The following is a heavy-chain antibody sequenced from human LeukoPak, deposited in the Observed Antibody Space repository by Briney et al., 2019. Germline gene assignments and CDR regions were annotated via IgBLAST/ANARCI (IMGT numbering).Heavy chain of an antibody. CDR1: GFTFSSYA. Sequence: GGSLRLSCAASGFTFSSYAMHWVRQAPGKGLEWVAVISYDGSNKYYADSVKGRFTISRDNSKNTLYLQMNSLRAEDTAVYYCARGDRHLAGNDYWGQGTLVTASS. CDR2: ISYDGSNK. J-gene: IGHJ4*02. D-gene: IGHD1-14*01. CDR3: ARGDRHLAGNDY. V-gene: IGHV3-30-3*01.